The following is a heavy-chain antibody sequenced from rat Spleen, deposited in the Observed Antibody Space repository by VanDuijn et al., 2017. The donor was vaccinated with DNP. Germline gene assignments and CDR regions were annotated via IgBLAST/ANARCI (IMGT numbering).Heavy chain of an antibody. CDR1: GFSFSDYY. J-gene: IGHJ1*01. CDR2: IRYDGGST. V-gene: IGHV5-22*01. CDR3: ARWSSSHWYFDF. D-gene: IGHD1-2*01. Sequence: EVLLVESGGDLVQSGRSLKLSCAASGFSFSDYYMAWVRQAPTKGLEWVAYIRYDGGSTYYGDSVKGRFTISRDNAKNTLYLQMDSLRSEDMATYYCARWSSSHWYFDFRGPGTMVTVSS.